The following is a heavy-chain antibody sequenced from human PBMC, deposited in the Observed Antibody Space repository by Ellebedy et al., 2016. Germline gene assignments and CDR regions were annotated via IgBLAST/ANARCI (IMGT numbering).Heavy chain of an antibody. V-gene: IGHV1-69*13. D-gene: IGHD3-10*01. CDR1: GGTFSSYA. CDR3: ARAPFGELLIRYYFDY. CDR2: IIPIFGTA. Sequence: ASVKVSCKASGGTFSSYAISWVRQAPGQGLEWMGGIIPIFGTANYAQKFQGRVTITADESTSTAYMELSSLRSEDTAVYYCARAPFGELLIRYYFDYWGQGTLVTVSS. J-gene: IGHJ4*02.